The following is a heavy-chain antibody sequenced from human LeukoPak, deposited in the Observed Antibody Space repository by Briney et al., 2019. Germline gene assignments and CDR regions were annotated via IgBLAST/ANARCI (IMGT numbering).Heavy chain of an antibody. CDR2: ISHDESTK. V-gene: IGHV3-30*18. CDR1: GFIFSGYG. CDR3: AKDSRNGLVIEGYDACDI. J-gene: IGHJ3*02. Sequence: PGRSLRLSCAASGFIFSGYGMHWVRQAPGKGLEWVALISHDESTKHYADSVKGRFTISRDNSKKTLYLQMYSLRAEDTAMYYCAKDSRNGLVIEGYDACDIWGHGTMVTVSS. D-gene: IGHD2/OR15-2a*01.